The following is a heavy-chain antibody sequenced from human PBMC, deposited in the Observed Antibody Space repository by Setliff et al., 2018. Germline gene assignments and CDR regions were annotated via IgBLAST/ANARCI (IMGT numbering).Heavy chain of an antibody. J-gene: IGHJ4*02. V-gene: IGHV3-30*19. Sequence: PGESLRLSCQTSGFTFNDYGIQWVRQAPGKGLEWVASDRGYYKYYADSVRGRLTVSRDESKNTVFLEMNSLRVDDTATYYCAREGLTGPVVISVAYYFDSWGQGTVVTAPQ. CDR2: SDRGYYK. CDR1: GFTFNDYG. D-gene: IGHD2-21*01. CDR3: AREGLTGPVVISVAYYFDS.